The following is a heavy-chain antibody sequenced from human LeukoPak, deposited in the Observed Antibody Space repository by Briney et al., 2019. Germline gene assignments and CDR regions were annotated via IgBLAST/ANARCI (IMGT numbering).Heavy chain of an antibody. J-gene: IGHJ6*02. CDR3: ARETPKNLRYYYYGMDV. Sequence: ASVKVSCKASGYTFTGYYMHWVRQAPGQGLEWMGWINPNGGGTNYAQKFQGRVTITRDTSASTAYMELSSLRSEDTAVYYCARETPKNLRYYYYGMDVWGQGTTVTVSS. CDR2: INPNGGGT. CDR1: GYTFTGYY. D-gene: IGHD2/OR15-2a*01. V-gene: IGHV1-2*02.